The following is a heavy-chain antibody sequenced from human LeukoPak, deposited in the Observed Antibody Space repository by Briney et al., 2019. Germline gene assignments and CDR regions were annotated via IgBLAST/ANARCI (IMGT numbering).Heavy chain of an antibody. Sequence: TGGSLRLSCVVTGITLTTYTMYWVRQAPGKGLEWMAIVSYDENNKYYADSVKGRFTISRDNYKDTVFLQMNDLRREDAALYYCARIGFSATTSSYWGRGTRVIVSS. CDR1: GITLTTYT. CDR2: VSYDENNK. V-gene: IGHV3-30-3*01. D-gene: IGHD2/OR15-2a*01. J-gene: IGHJ4*02. CDR3: ARIGFSATTSSY.